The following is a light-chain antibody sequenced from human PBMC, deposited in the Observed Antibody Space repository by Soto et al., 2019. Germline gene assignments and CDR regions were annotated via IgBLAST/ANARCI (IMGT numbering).Light chain of an antibody. V-gene: IGKV1-5*01. CDR1: HSISSW. J-gene: IGKJ1*01. CDR2: DAS. Sequence: IHRSQSPSTLSASVGDRATITCRASHSISSWLAWYQQKPGKAPKLLIYDASSLESGVPSRFSGSGSGTEFTLTISSLQPDDFATYYCQQYNSYWTFGQGTKVDI. CDR3: QQYNSYWT.